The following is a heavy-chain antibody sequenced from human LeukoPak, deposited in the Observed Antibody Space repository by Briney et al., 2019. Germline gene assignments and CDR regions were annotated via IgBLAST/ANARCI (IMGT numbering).Heavy chain of an antibody. Sequence: GESLKISCKGSGYSIISYWIGWVRQMPGKGLEWMGIIYPGDSDTRYSPSFQGQVTISADKSMSTAYLQSSSLKASDTAMYYCARHAAAVRDYGSGSYFYIDYWGQGTLVTVSS. CDR2: IYPGDSDT. V-gene: IGHV5-51*01. CDR1: GYSIISYW. D-gene: IGHD3-10*01. J-gene: IGHJ4*02. CDR3: ARHAAAVRDYGSGSYFYIDY.